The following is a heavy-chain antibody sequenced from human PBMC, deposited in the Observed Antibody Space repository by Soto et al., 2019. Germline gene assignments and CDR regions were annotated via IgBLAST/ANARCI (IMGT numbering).Heavy chain of an antibody. D-gene: IGHD2-21*01. V-gene: IGHV4-39*01. J-gene: IGHJ5*02. CDR1: GGSISSSSYY. CDR3: ARRTGRIGWFDP. CDR2: IYYSGST. Sequence: QLQLQESGPGLVKPSETLSLTCTVSGGSISSSSYYWGWIRQPPGKGLEWIGSIYYSGSTYYNPSLKSRVTISVDTSKNQFSLKRSSVTAADTAVYYCARRTGRIGWFDPWGQGTLVTVSS.